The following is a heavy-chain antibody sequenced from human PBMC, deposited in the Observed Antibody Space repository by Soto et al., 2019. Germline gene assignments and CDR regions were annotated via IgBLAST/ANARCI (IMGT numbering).Heavy chain of an antibody. Sequence: PSETLSLTCTVSGGSISSSSYYCGWIRQPPGKGLEWIGSIYHSGSTYYNPSLKSRVTISVDTSKNQFSLKLSSVTAADTAVYYCARGRSTSCYGVACYYYGMDVWGQGTTVTVSS. CDR3: ARGRSTSCYGVACYYYGMDV. J-gene: IGHJ6*02. CDR2: IYHSGST. V-gene: IGHV4-39*07. CDR1: GGSISSSSYY. D-gene: IGHD2-2*01.